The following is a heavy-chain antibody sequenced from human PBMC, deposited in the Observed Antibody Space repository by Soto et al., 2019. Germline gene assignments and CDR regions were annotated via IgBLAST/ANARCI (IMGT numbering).Heavy chain of an antibody. CDR1: GYSFTSYW. D-gene: IGHD3-3*01. CDR3: ARQPLGRDFWSGYYSGPFDY. Sequence: GESLKISCKGSGYSFTSYWIGWVRQMPGKGLEWMGIIYPGDSDTRYSPSFQGQVTISADKSISTAYLQWSSPKASDTAMYYCARQPLGRDFWSGYYSGPFDYWGQGTLVTVSS. CDR2: IYPGDSDT. J-gene: IGHJ4*02. V-gene: IGHV5-51*01.